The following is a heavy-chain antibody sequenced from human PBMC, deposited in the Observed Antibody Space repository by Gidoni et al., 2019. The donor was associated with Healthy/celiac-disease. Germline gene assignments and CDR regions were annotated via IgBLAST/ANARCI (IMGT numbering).Heavy chain of an antibody. Sequence: QVQLQQWGAGLLKPSETLSLTCAVYGGSFSGYYWSWSRQPPGKGLEWIGEINQSGRPNYNPSLKSRVTISVDTSKNQFSLKLSSVTAADTAVYYCARGGYCTNGVCYKGLDYWGQGTLVTVSS. CDR1: GGSFSGYY. CDR2: INQSGRP. D-gene: IGHD2-8*01. CDR3: ARGGYCTNGVCYKGLDY. J-gene: IGHJ4*02. V-gene: IGHV4-34*01.